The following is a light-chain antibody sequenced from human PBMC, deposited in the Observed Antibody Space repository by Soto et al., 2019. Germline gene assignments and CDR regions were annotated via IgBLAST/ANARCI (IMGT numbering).Light chain of an antibody. V-gene: IGKV3-11*01. CDR2: DAS. CDR1: QSIGSY. Sequence: EIVLTQSPATLSLSLGERATLSCRASQSIGSYLAWYQHELGQPPRLLIYDASNRATGIPVRFSGSGSGTDFTLTISSLEPEDFAVYYCQQRSTWPPFSFGPGTKVDI. CDR3: QQRSTWPPFS. J-gene: IGKJ3*01.